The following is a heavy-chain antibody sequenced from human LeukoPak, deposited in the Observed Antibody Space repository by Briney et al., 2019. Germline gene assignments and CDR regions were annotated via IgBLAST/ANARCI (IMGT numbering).Heavy chain of an antibody. CDR1: GFTVSSNY. D-gene: IGHD4-23*01. J-gene: IGHJ6*03. V-gene: IGHV3-66*01. Sequence: GGSLRLSCAASGFTVSSNYMSWVRQAPGKGLEWVSVIYSGGSTYYADSVKGRFTISRDNSKNTLYLQMNSLRAEDTAVYYCARNDYGGNTYYYYYYMDVWGKGTTVTVSS. CDR3: ARNDYGGNTYYYYYYMDV. CDR2: IYSGGST.